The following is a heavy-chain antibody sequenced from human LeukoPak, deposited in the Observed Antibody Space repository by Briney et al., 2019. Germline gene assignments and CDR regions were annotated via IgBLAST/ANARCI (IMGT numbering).Heavy chain of an antibody. D-gene: IGHD5-12*01. V-gene: IGHV3-23*01. CDR2: ISGSGGST. CDR3: AKLVDIVTTVDY. J-gene: IGHJ4*02. CDR1: GGSISSSSYY. Sequence: PSETLSLTCTVSGGSISSSSYYWGWIRQPPGKGLEWVSAISGSGGSTYYADSVKGRFTISRDNSKNTLYLQMNSLRAEDTAVYYCAKLVDIVTTVDYWGQGTLVTVSS.